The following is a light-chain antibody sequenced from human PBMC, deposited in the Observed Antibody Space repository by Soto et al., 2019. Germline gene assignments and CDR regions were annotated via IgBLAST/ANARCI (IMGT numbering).Light chain of an antibody. CDR3: QQYNNWPRT. V-gene: IGKV3-15*01. Sequence: EIVMTQSPATLSVSPGERATLSCRASQSVSSKLGWYQQKPGQAPRLLIYGASIRATGIPSRFSGSGSGTEFTLTISSLQSEDFAFYYCQQYNNWPRTFGPGTKVAI. CDR2: GAS. J-gene: IGKJ3*01. CDR1: QSVSSK.